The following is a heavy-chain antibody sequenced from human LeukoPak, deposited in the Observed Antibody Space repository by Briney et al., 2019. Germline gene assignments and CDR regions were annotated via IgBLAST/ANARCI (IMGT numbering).Heavy chain of an antibody. CDR2: ISWNSGSI. D-gene: IGHD3-22*01. CDR1: GFTFDDYA. V-gene: IGHV3-9*01. Sequence: PGGSLRLSCAASGFTFDDYAMHWVRQAPGKGLEWVSGISWNSGSIGYADSVKGRFTISRDNAKNSLYLQMNSLRAEDTALYYCAKDIVGAMAAYYYDSSGYYGRSYFDYWGQGTLVTVSS. CDR3: AKDIVGAMAAYYYDSSGYYGRSYFDY. J-gene: IGHJ4*02.